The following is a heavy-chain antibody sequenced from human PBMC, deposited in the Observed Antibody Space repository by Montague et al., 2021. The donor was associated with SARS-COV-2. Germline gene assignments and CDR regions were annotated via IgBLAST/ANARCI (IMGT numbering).Heavy chain of an antibody. J-gene: IGHJ3*02. CDR2: IYYSGSP. Sequence: SETLSLTCVVSGGSITSYYWTWIRQPPGKGLEWVGRIYYSGSPNYNPSLKSRVTISVDTSKNQFSLKLSSVTAADTAVYYCARTGLGAYDILTGYTVNAFDMWGQGTMVTVSS. V-gene: IGHV4-59*01. CDR1: GGSITSYY. CDR3: ARTGLGAYDILTGYTVNAFDM. D-gene: IGHD3-9*01.